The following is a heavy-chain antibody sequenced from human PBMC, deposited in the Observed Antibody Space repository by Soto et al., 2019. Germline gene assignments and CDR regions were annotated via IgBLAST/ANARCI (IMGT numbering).Heavy chain of an antibody. D-gene: IGHD2-2*01. V-gene: IGHV4-34*01. CDR1: GGSFSGYY. Sequence: QVQLQQWGAGLLKPSETLSLTCVVYGGSFSGYYWSWIRQSPGKGLEWIGGITHRGSTNYNPSLASRVTISVDTSKNQFSLKLPSVTAADTAMYYCARDGFCTRTTCRVGNWFDPWGQGALVTVSS. J-gene: IGHJ5*02. CDR2: ITHRGST. CDR3: ARDGFCTRTTCRVGNWFDP.